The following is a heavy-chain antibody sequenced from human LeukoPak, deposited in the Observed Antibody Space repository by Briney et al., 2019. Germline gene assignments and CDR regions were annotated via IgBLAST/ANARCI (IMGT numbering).Heavy chain of an antibody. J-gene: IGHJ6*02. CDR1: GFTFDDYD. V-gene: IGHV3-9*01. CDR2: ISFNTGSI. Sequence: GRSLRLSCATSGFTFDDYDTHWVRQAPGKGLEWVSGISFNTGSIGYTDSVKGRFTISRDNAEKSLYLQMNSLRPEDTALYYCATFLGHYYYYYGMDVWGQGTTVTVSS. D-gene: IGHD2/OR15-2a*01. CDR3: ATFLGHYYYYYGMDV.